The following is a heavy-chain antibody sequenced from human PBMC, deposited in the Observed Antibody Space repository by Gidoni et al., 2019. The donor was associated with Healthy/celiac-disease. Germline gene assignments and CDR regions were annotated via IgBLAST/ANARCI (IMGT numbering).Heavy chain of an antibody. J-gene: IGHJ3*02. CDR1: GYTFTSSG. CDR2: SSAYNGNT. D-gene: IGHD1-26*01. CDR3: ARGYSGNPPSLAFDI. Sequence: QVQLVQSGAEVKKPGASVKVSCKASGYTFTSSGISWVRQATGQGLEWMGWSSAYNGNTNYAQKLQGRVTMTTDTSTSTAYMELRSLRSDDTAVYYCARGYSGNPPSLAFDIWGQGTMVTVSS. V-gene: IGHV1-18*01.